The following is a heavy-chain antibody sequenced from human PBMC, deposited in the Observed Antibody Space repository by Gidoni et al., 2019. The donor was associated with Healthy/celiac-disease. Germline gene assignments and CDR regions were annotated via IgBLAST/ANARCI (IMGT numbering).Heavy chain of an antibody. CDR2: SYYRGST. CDR1: GGSISSGAYY. J-gene: IGHJ4*02. D-gene: IGHD3-10*01. V-gene: IGHV4-31*03. Sequence: QVQLQESGPGLVKPSQTLSLTCTVSGGSISSGAYYWIGIRHPPGKGLVWIGYSYYRGSTYYNPSLKSRVTISVDTSKNQFSLKLSSVTAADTAVYYCARGYYGSGSYKYYFDYWGQGTLVTVSS. CDR3: ARGYYGSGSYKYYFDY.